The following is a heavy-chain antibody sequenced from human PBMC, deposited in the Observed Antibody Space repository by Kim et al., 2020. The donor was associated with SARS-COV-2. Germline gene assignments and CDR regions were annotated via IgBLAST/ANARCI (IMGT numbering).Heavy chain of an antibody. J-gene: IGHJ6*01. CDR1: GGSISSYY. Sequence: SETLSLTCTVAGGSISSYYWSWIRQPPGNGLEWIGYIYYSGSTNYNPSLKSRVTISVDTSKNQFSLKLSSVTAADTAVYYCARDGRAWTSYDSYGMDVWGRRTTSTVSS. CDR2: IYYSGST. D-gene: IGHD1-1*01. V-gene: IGHV4-59*13. CDR3: ARDGRAWTSYDSYGMDV.